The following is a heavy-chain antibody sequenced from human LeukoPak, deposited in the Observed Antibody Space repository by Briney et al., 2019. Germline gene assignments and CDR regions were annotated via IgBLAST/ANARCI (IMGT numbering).Heavy chain of an antibody. Sequence: GGSLRLSCAASGFTFSNAWMSWVSQAPGKGLEWVGRIKSKTDGGTTDYAAPVKGRFTISRDDSKNTLYLQMNSLKTEDTAVYYCTTDLFYYDSSGYYYGGEGTLVTVSS. CDR2: IKSKTDGGTT. D-gene: IGHD3-22*01. CDR1: GFTFSNAW. CDR3: TTDLFYYDSSGYYY. J-gene: IGHJ4*02. V-gene: IGHV3-15*01.